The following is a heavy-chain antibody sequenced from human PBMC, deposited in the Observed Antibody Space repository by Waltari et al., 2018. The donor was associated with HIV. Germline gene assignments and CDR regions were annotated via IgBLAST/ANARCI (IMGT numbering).Heavy chain of an antibody. CDR2: STPKFGGT. CDR3: ARGGCSGRTCYSKSFDL. V-gene: IGHV1-69*01. J-gene: IGHJ3*01. D-gene: IGHD2-15*01. CDR1: GGGFSSYT. Sequence: QVQLVQSGAEMKMPESSVKVSCKASGGGFSSYTISWVRQAPGQGLEWMGVSTPKFGGTIYAQKFQGSVTISADESTSTGYVELTSLRPDDTAVFYCARGGCSGRTCYSKSFDLWGQGTRVTVSS.